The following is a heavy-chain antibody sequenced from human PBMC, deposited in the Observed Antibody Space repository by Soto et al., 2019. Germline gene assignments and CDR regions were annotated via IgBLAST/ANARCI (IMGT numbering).Heavy chain of an antibody. J-gene: IGHJ4*02. CDR3: VRQVGITVTLDY. Sequence: SETLSLTCTVSGGSISSYYWSWIRQPPGKGLEWIGYIYYSGSTNYNPSLKSRVTISVDTSKNQFSLKVSSVTAADTAVYYCVRQVGITVTLDYWGQGTLVTVSS. V-gene: IGHV4-59*08. CDR1: GGSISSYY. CDR2: IYYSGST. D-gene: IGHD4-17*01.